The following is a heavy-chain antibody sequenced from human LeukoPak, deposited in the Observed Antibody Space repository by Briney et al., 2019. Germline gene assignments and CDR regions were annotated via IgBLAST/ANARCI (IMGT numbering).Heavy chain of an antibody. CDR1: GVTFSNYW. J-gene: IGHJ4*02. CDR2: IKQDGSEK. CDR3: AKGLRPGIAAAGTWCFDY. V-gene: IGHV3-7*01. Sequence: GGSLRLSCAASGVTFSNYWMSWVRQAPGRGLEWVANIKQDGSEKSYVDSVKGRFTISRDNAKNSLYLQMNSLRAEDTAVYYCAKGLRPGIAAAGTWCFDYWGQGTLVTVSS. D-gene: IGHD6-13*01.